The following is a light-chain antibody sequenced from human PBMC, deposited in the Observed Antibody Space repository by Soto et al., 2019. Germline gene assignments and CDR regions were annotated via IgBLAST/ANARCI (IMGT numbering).Light chain of an antibody. CDR3: SSYTSSLTWV. CDR2: EVS. Sequence: QSVLTQPASVSGSPGQSITISCTGTSSYVGGYNYVSWHQQHPGKAPKLMIYEVSNRPSGVSNRFSGSKSGNTASLTISGLQAEDEADYYCSSYTSSLTWVFGGGTKLTVL. CDR1: SSYVGGYNY. V-gene: IGLV2-14*01. J-gene: IGLJ3*02.